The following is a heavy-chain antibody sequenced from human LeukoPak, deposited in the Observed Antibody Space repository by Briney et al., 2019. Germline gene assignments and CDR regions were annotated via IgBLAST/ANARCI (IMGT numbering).Heavy chain of an antibody. Sequence: PSETLSLTCTVSGGTISSYYWSWIRQPPGKGLEWIGEINHSGSTNYNPSLKSRVTISVDTSKNQFSLKLSSVTAADTAVYYCARGPRLRYFDWFFDYWGQGTLVTVSS. V-gene: IGHV4-34*01. CDR2: INHSGST. D-gene: IGHD3-9*01. CDR3: ARGPRLRYFDWFFDY. J-gene: IGHJ4*02. CDR1: GGTISSYY.